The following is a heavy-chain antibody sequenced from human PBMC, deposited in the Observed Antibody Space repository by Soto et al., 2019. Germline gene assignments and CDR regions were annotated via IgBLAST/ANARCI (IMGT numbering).Heavy chain of an antibody. V-gene: IGHV1-3*01. CDR3: ARGPGYSYGYN. J-gene: IGHJ4*02. CDR1: GYTFTSYA. D-gene: IGHD5-18*01. CDR2: INAGNGNT. Sequence: GASVKVSCKASGYTFTSYAIHWVRQAPGQRLEWMGWINAGNGNTKYSQKFQGRVTITRDTSASTAYMELSSLRSEDTAVYYCARGPGYSYGYNWGQGTLVTVSS.